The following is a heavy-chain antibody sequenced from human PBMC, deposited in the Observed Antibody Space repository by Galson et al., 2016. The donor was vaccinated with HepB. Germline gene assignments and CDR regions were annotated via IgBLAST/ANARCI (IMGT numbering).Heavy chain of an antibody. CDR3: ARPYCSSTTCYKWFDP. CDR2: IIPIFGPS. J-gene: IGHJ5*02. D-gene: IGHD2-2*01. V-gene: IGHV1-69*13. CDR1: GGTFGNYG. Sequence: SVKVSCKASGGTFGNYGISWLRQAPGQGLEWMGGIIPIFGPSNYAQKFQGRVTITADESTSTAYMNLSSLTSEDTAVYYCARPYCSSTTCYKWFDPWGQGTRVTVAS.